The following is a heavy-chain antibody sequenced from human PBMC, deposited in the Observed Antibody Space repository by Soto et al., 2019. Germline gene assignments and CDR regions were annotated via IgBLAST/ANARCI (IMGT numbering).Heavy chain of an antibody. J-gene: IGHJ5*02. CDR2: IHSSGST. CDR3: ARDQGVAAAGITWFDP. D-gene: IGHD6-13*01. V-gene: IGHV4-4*07. Sequence: PSATLSLTCTVSGASMNSYHWSWIRQPAGKGLEWIGHIHSSGSTNYNPSLKSRVTMSVDTSKNQFSLRLMSLTAADTAVYYCARDQGVAAAGITWFDPWSQGSLVTVSS. CDR1: GASMNSYH.